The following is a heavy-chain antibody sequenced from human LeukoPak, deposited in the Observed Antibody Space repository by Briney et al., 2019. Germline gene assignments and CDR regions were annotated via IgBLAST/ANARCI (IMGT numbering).Heavy chain of an antibody. J-gene: IGHJ5*02. CDR3: ARTWEYGSGSVWFDP. V-gene: IGHV2-70*04. D-gene: IGHD3-10*01. CDR1: GFSLSTSGMR. CDR2: IDWDDDK. Sequence: SGPALVKPTQTLTLTCTFSGFSLSTSGMRVSWIRQPPGKALEWLARIDWDDDKFYSTSLKTRLTISKDTSKNQVVLTMTNMDPVDTATYYCARTWEYGSGSVWFDPLGLGNPGHRLL.